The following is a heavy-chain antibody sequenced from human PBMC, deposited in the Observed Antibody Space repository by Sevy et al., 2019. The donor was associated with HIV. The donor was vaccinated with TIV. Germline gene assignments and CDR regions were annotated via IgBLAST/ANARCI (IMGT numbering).Heavy chain of an antibody. V-gene: IGHV1-24*01. J-gene: IGHJ4*02. Sequence: ASVKVSGKVSGYTLTELSMHWVRQAPGKGLEWMGGFDPEDGETIYAQKFQGRVTMTEDTSTDTAYMELSSLRSEDTAVYYCATMEYFYDSSAYLSGDYWGQGTLVTVSS. CDR1: GYTLTELS. D-gene: IGHD3-22*01. CDR3: ATMEYFYDSSAYLSGDY. CDR2: FDPEDGET.